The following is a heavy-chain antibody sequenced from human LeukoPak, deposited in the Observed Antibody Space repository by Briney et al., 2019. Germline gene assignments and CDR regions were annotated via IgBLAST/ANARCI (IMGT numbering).Heavy chain of an antibody. CDR3: ARGYSYGYLDV. CDR1: GYTFTGYY. D-gene: IGHD5-18*01. V-gene: IGHV1-2*02. J-gene: IGHJ6*02. Sequence: GASVKVSCKASGYTFTGYYMHWVRQAPGQGLEWMGWINPNSGGTSYAQKFQGRVTMTRDTSISTAYMELSRLRSDDTAVYYCARGYSYGYLDVWGQGTTVTVSS. CDR2: INPNSGGT.